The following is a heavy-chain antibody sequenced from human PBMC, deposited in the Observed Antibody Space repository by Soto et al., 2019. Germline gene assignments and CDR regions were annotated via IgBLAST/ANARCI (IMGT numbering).Heavy chain of an antibody. CDR1: GDSVSSNSAA. Sequence: SQTLSLTCAISGDSVSSNSAAWNWIRQSPSRGLEWLGRTYYRSKWYNDYAVSVKSRITINPDTSKNQFSLQLNSVTPEDTAVYYCARDMGYDFWSGYLRYYYYYYYMDVWGKGTTVTVSS. CDR2: TYYRSKWYN. J-gene: IGHJ6*03. CDR3: ARDMGYDFWSGYLRYYYYYYYMDV. D-gene: IGHD3-3*01. V-gene: IGHV6-1*01.